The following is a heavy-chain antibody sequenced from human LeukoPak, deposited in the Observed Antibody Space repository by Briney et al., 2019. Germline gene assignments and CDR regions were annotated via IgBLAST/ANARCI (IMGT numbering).Heavy chain of an antibody. D-gene: IGHD3-22*01. CDR1: GGSISSGSYY. V-gene: IGHV4-61*02. CDR2: IYTSGST. CDR3: ARTQREYYYDSSGAIDAFDI. J-gene: IGHJ3*02. Sequence: SETLSLTCTVSGGSISSGSYYWSWIRQPAGKGLEWIGRIYTSGSTNYNPSLKSRVTMSVDTSKNQFSLKLSSVTAADTAVYYCARTQREYYYDSSGAIDAFDIWGQGTMVTVSS.